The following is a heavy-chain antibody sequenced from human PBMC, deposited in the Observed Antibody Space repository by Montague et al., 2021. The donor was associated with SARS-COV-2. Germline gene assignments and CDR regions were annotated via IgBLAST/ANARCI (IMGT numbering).Heavy chain of an antibody. Sequence: SLRLSCPASGFTFSSYAMYWVRQAPGKGLEWVAVISYDGSNKYYADSVKGRFTISRDNSKNTLYLQMNSLRAEDTAVYYCARARFDSNPYYYYGMDVWGQGTTVTVSS. J-gene: IGHJ6*02. V-gene: IGHV3-30-3*01. CDR1: GFTFSSYA. CDR3: ARARFDSNPYYYYGMDV. CDR2: ISYDGSNK. D-gene: IGHD4-11*01.